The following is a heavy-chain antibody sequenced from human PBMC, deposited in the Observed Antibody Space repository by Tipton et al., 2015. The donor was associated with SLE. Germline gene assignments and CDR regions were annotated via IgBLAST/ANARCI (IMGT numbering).Heavy chain of an antibody. CDR1: GDTFSRYT. CDR3: ARDPGRLMPFDY. CDR2: IIALLGEP. D-gene: IGHD2-8*01. J-gene: IGHJ4*02. V-gene: IGHV1-69*09. Sequence: QVQLVQSGPEVKKPGSSVKVSCKTSGDTFSRYTISWVRQAPGHGLEWMGRIIALLGEPVYAQKFLGRVTITADKSTSTVYMELSSLRSEDTAVYYCARDPGRLMPFDYWGQGTLVTVSS.